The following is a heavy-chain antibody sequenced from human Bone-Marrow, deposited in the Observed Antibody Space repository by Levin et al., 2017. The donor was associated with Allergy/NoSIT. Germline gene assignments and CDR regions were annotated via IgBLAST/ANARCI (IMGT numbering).Heavy chain of an antibody. CDR3: ARDIFVNFPHDFWSGYYRRDNWFDP. V-gene: IGHV4-4*07. J-gene: IGHJ5*02. CDR1: GGSISSYY. CDR2: IYTSGST. Sequence: PSETLSLTCTVSGGSISSYYWSWIRQPAGKGLEWIGRIYTSGSTNYNPSLKSRVTMSVDTSKNQFSLKLSSVTAADTAVYYCARDIFVNFPHDFWSGYYRRDNWFDPWGQGTLVTVSS. D-gene: IGHD3-3*01.